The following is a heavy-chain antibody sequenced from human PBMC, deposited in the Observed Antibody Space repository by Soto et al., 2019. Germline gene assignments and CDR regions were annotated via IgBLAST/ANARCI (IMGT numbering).Heavy chain of an antibody. CDR1: GFTFDDYA. CDR2: ISWSSGSI. Sequence: EVQLVESGGGLVQPGRSLRLSCAASGFTFDDYAMHWVRQAPGKGLEWVSGISWSSGSIGYADSVKGRFTISRDNAKNSLDLQMNSLRAEDTALYYCAKGAGSGYYYYMDVWGKGTTVTVSS. CDR3: AKGAGSGYYYYMDV. J-gene: IGHJ6*03. V-gene: IGHV3-9*01.